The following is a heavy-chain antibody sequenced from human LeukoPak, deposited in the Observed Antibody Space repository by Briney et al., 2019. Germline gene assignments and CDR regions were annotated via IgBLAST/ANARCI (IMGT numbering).Heavy chain of an antibody. CDR2: ISYDGSNK. V-gene: IGHV3-30*18. Sequence: GRSLRLSCAASGFTFSSYGMHWVRQAPGKGLEWVAVISYDGSNKYYADSVKGRFTISRDSSKNTLYLQMNSLRAEDTAVYYCAKGLHYDILKPFDYWGQGTLVTVSS. CDR3: AKGLHYDILKPFDY. J-gene: IGHJ4*02. CDR1: GFTFSSYG. D-gene: IGHD3-9*01.